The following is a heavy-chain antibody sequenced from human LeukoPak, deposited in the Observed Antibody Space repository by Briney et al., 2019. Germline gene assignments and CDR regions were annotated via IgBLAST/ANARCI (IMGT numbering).Heavy chain of an antibody. CDR3: ARYCSSTSCYGDWFDP. D-gene: IGHD2-2*01. Sequence: ASVKVSCKASGGTFSSYAISWVRQAPGQGLEWMGGIIPIFGTANYAQKFQGRVTITADEPTSTAYMELSSLRSEDTAVYHCARYCSSTSCYGDWFDPWGQGTLVTVSS. CDR1: GGTFSSYA. V-gene: IGHV1-69*13. CDR2: IIPIFGTA. J-gene: IGHJ5*02.